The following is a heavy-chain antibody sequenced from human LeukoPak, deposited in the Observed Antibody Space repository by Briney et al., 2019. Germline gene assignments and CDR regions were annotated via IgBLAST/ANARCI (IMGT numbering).Heavy chain of an antibody. Sequence: SETLSLTCTVSGGSISSYYWSWIRQPPGKALEWIAYIYYSGSTNYNPSLKSRVTISVDTSKNQFSLKLTSVTAADTAVYYCARTGYNTPFDAFDIWGQGTMVTVSS. V-gene: IGHV4-59*01. D-gene: IGHD5-24*01. CDR3: ARTGYNTPFDAFDI. CDR1: GGSISSYY. J-gene: IGHJ3*02. CDR2: IYYSGST.